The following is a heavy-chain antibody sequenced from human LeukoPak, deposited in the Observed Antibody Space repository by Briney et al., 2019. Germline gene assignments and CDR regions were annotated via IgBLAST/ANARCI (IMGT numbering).Heavy chain of an antibody. J-gene: IGHJ6*02. D-gene: IGHD2-15*01. CDR1: EGTFSSYT. Sequence: SVKVSCKASEGTFSSYTISWVQQAPGQGLEWMGRIIPILGIANYAQKFQGRVTITADKSTSTAYMELSSLRSEDTAVYYCARDRRCSGGSCYSEHYYYGMDVWGQGTTVTVSS. CDR3: ARDRRCSGGSCYSEHYYYGMDV. V-gene: IGHV1-69*04. CDR2: IIPILGIA.